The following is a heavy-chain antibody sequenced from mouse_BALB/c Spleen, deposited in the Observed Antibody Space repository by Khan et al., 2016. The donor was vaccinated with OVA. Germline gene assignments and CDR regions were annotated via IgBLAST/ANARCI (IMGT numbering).Heavy chain of an antibody. CDR2: ISYSGNT. CDR3: ARVYGGDFDY. D-gene: IGHD1-1*01. J-gene: IGHJ2*01. Sequence: EVQLQESGPGLVKPSQSLSLTRTVTGYSITSDYAWNWIRPFPGNKLEWMGFISYSGNTNYNPSLKSRISITRDTSKNQFFLQLNSVTTEDTATYYCARVYGGDFDYWGQGTTLTVSS. V-gene: IGHV3-2*02. CDR1: GYSITSDYA.